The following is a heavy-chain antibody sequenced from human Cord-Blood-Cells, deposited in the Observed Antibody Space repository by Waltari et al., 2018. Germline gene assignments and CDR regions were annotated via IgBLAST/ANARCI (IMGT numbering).Heavy chain of an antibody. V-gene: IGHV4-4*07. Sequence: PGLVKPSETLSLTCTVSGGPISSYYWSCIRQPAGKGLEWIGRIYTSGSTNYNPSLKSRVTTSVDTSKNQFSLKLSSVTAADTAVYYCARAPALDAQNWFDPWGQGTLVTVSS. CDR1: GGPISSYY. CDR2: IYTSGST. CDR3: ARAPALDAQNWFDP. J-gene: IGHJ5*02. D-gene: IGHD1-1*01.